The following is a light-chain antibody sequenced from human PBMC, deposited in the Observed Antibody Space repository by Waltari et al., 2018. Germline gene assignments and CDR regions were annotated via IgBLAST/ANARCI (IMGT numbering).Light chain of an antibody. Sequence: QSVLTQPPSVSGAPGQRVTISCPGSSSNIGADYDVQWYQQLPGTAPKLLIYGTNNRPSGVPDRFSGSKSGTSASLAITGLQAEDEADYFCQSYDSSLSDSYVFGTGTKVTVL. CDR1: SSNIGADYD. J-gene: IGLJ1*01. V-gene: IGLV1-40*01. CDR3: QSYDSSLSDSYV. CDR2: GTN.